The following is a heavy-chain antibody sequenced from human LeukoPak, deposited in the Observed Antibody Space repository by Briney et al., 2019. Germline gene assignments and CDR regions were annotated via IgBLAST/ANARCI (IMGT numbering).Heavy chain of an antibody. CDR3: ARGSYCSSTTCYSWFDP. CDR1: GDSVSSTSAA. Sequence: SQTLSLTCAISGDSVSSTSAAWNWIRQSPSRGLEWLGRTYYTSKWYNDYAASVTSRITISADTSKNQFSLQLNSVTPEDTAVYFCARGSYCSSTTCYSWFDPWGQGTLVTDSS. J-gene: IGHJ5*02. V-gene: IGHV6-1*01. D-gene: IGHD2-2*02. CDR2: TYYTSKWYN.